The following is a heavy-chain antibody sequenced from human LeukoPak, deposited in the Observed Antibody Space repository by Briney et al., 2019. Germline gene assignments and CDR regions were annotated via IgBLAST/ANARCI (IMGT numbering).Heavy chain of an antibody. CDR1: GFTFRTYE. V-gene: IGHV3-33*08. CDR3: ARDRYCSGGSCIDAFDI. J-gene: IGHJ3*02. D-gene: IGHD2-15*01. Sequence: PGGSLRLSCAASGFTFRTYEMNWVPQAPGKGLEWVAVLWYDGSNKYYADSVKGRFTISRDNSKNTLYLQMNSLRAEDTAVYYCARDRYCSGGSCIDAFDIWGQGTMVTVSS. CDR2: LWYDGSNK.